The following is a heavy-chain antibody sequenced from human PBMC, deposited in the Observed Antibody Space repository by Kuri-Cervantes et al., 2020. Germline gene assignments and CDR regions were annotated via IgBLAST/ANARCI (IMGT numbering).Heavy chain of an antibody. CDR1: GFSFSTYG. Sequence: GESLKISCAASGFSFSTYGLHWVRQAPGKGLEWVAVISYDGSGKFYADSVKGRFTISRDNSKNTLYLQVNSLRAEDTAVYYCAKEYNYYGSGSYQDYWGQGTLVTVSS. CDR3: AKEYNYYGSGSYQDY. V-gene: IGHV3-30*18. CDR2: ISYDGSGK. J-gene: IGHJ4*02. D-gene: IGHD3-10*01.